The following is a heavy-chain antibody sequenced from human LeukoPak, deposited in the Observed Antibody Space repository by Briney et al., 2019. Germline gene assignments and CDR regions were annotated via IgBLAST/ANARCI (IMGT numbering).Heavy chain of an antibody. V-gene: IGHV3-48*02. J-gene: IGHJ4*02. CDR3: AREVGSYYYGSGATDY. CDR2: ISSSSSTI. CDR1: GFTFSSYS. Sequence: GRSLRLSCAASGFTFSSYSMNWVRQAPGKGLEWVSYISSSSSTIYYADSVKGRFTISRDNAKNSLYLQMNSLRDEDTAVYYCAREVGSYYYGSGATDYWGQGTLVTVSS. D-gene: IGHD3-10*01.